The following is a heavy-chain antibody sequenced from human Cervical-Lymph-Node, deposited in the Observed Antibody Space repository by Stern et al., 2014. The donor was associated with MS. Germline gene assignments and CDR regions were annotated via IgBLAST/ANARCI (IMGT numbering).Heavy chain of an antibody. D-gene: IGHD1-26*01. V-gene: IGHV1-69*01. J-gene: IGHJ5*02. CDR2: IMPILGTS. CDR3: ARHLGSHESGWFDP. CDR1: GGTLISYP. Sequence: QVQLVQSGAEVKKPGSSVKVSCQASGGTLISYPISWVRQAPGQGLAWLVGIMPILGTSNYAHKFQGRVTITADESTTTIYMELRSLKSEDTAVYYCARHLGSHESGWFDPWGQGTLVTVSS.